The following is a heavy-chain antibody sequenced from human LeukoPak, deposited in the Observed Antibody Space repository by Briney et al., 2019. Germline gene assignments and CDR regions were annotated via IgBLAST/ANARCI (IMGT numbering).Heavy chain of an antibody. CDR2: INHSGST. D-gene: IGHD2-2*01. CDR1: GGSFSGYY. V-gene: IGHV4-34*01. J-gene: IGHJ5*02. Sequence: SETLSLTCAVYGGSFSGYYWSWIRQPPGKGLEWIGEINHSGSTNYNPSLKSRVTTSVDTSKNQFSLKLSSVTAADTAVYYCARGRYCSSTSCYWGLNWFDPWGQGTLVTVSS. CDR3: ARGRYCSSTSCYWGLNWFDP.